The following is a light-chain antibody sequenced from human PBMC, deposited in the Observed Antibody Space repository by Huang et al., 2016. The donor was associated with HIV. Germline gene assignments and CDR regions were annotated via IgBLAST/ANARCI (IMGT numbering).Light chain of an antibody. J-gene: IGKJ2*01. Sequence: VMTQSPATLSVSPGERATLPGRASESILRNVAWYQQRPGQPPSLLIYGASVRLPGIPDRFRGSGSGTEFSLTISSLQSEDFAVYYCQQYNKWPPYTYGQGTKLEIK. V-gene: IGKV3-15*01. CDR3: QQYNKWPPYT. CDR1: ESILRN. CDR2: GAS.